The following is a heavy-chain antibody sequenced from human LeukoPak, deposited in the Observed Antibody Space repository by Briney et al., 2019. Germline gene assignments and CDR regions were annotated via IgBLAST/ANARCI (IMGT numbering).Heavy chain of an antibody. CDR3: ARGGQGDGYSADEAFDF. CDR1: GDSVSSNSTA. Sequence: SQTLSLTCAISGDSVSSNSTACNWVRQSPSRGLEWLGRTYYRSKWYNDYAVSVKSRITINPDTSKNQFSLQLNSVTPEDTAVYYCARGGQGDGYSADEAFDFWGQGTMVTVSS. D-gene: IGHD5-24*01. J-gene: IGHJ3*01. V-gene: IGHV6-1*01. CDR2: TYYRSKWYN.